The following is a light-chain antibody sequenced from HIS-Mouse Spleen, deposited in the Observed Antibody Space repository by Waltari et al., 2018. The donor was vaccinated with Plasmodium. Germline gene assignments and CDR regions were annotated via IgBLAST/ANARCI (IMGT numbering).Light chain of an antibody. J-gene: IGLJ2*01. V-gene: IGLV1-51*01. Sequence: QSVLTQPPSVSAAPGQKVTISCSGSSSKLGNNYVSWYQQLPGTAPKLLIYDNNKRPSGIPDRFSGSKSGTSATLGITGLQTGDEADYYCGTWDSSLSAGVVFGGGTKLTVL. CDR2: DNN. CDR3: GTWDSSLSAGVV. CDR1: SSKLGNNY.